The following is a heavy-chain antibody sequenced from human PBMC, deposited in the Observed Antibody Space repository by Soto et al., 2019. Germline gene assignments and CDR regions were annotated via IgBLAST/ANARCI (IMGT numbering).Heavy chain of an antibody. Sequence: EVQLLESGGGLVQPGGSLRLSCAASGFTFSSYAMSWVRQAPGKGLEWVLAISGSGGSTYYADSVKGRFTISRDNSKNTLYLQMNSLRAEDTAVYYCAKGFIVVVVAATPNDAFDIWGQGTMVTVSS. CDR2: ISGSGGST. J-gene: IGHJ3*02. CDR3: AKGFIVVVVAATPNDAFDI. CDR1: GFTFSSYA. D-gene: IGHD2-15*01. V-gene: IGHV3-23*01.